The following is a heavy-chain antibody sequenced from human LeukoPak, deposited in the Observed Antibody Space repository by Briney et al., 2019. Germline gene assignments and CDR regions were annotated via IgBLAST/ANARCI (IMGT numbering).Heavy chain of an antibody. Sequence: SETLSLTCTVSGGSIISSDYHWGWVRQPPGKGLEWIGTISYSGNTDYNPSLRSRVTISVDTSKNQFSLKLSSVTAADTAVYYCARERHPTNYDFWSGYYRNYFDYWGQGTLVTVSS. CDR1: GGSIISSDYH. V-gene: IGHV4-39*07. CDR3: ARERHPTNYDFWSGYYRNYFDY. J-gene: IGHJ4*02. CDR2: ISYSGNT. D-gene: IGHD3-3*01.